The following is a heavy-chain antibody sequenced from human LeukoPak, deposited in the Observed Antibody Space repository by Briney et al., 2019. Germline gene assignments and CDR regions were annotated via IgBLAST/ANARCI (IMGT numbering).Heavy chain of an antibody. CDR2: ISSSGSTI. V-gene: IGHV3-11*01. D-gene: IGHD6-6*01. J-gene: IGHJ4*02. CDR3: ARDLGSFSRQRVPGY. CDR1: GFTFSDYY. Sequence: GGSLRLSCAASGFTFSDYYMSWIRQAPGKGLEWVSYISSSGSTIYYADSVKGRFTISRDNAKNSLYLQMNSLRAEDTAVYYCARDLGSFSRQRVPGYWGQGTLVTVSS.